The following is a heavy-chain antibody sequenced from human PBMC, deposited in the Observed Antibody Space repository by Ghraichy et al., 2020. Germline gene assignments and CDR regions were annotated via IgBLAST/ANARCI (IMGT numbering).Heavy chain of an antibody. CDR2: IYYRGNT. J-gene: IGHJ4*02. CDR1: GGSISSTSYY. Sequence: SQTLSLTCPVSGGSISSTSYYWYWIRPPPGKGLEWIGSIYYRGNTYYNPSLRSRVTISVDTSKTQFSLKLYSVTAADAAVYYCARRARTYFDYWGQGILVTVSS. V-gene: IGHV4-39*01. CDR3: ARRARTYFDY.